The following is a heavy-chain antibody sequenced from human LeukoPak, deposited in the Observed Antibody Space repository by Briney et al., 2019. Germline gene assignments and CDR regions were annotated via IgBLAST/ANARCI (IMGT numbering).Heavy chain of an antibody. J-gene: IGHJ4*02. CDR3: AKLVLKVHGGGSSFDY. CDR2: ISCRGGST. V-gene: IGHV3-23*01. Sequence: GGSLRLSCAASGFTFSSYAMSWLRQAPGKGLEWVSAISCRGGSTFYADSVKGRFTISRDNSKNTLYMQMNRLRAEDTAVYYCAKLVLKVHGGGSSFDYWGQGTLVTVSS. CDR1: GFTFSSYA. D-gene: IGHD1-26*01.